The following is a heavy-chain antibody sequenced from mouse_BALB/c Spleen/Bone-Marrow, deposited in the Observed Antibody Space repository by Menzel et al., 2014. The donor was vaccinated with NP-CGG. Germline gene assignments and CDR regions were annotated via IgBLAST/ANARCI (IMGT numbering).Heavy chain of an antibody. V-gene: IGHV2-6-4*01. J-gene: IGHJ2*01. CDR3: AREYRYDGEDYFDY. CDR1: GFSLSRYS. Sequence: VQRVESGPGLVAPSQSLSITCTVSGFSLSRYSVHWFRQPPGKGLEWLGMIWGGGSTDYNSALKSRLSISKDNSKSQVFLKMNSLQTDDTAMYYCAREYRYDGEDYFDYWGQGTTLTVSS. D-gene: IGHD2-14*01. CDR2: IWGGGST.